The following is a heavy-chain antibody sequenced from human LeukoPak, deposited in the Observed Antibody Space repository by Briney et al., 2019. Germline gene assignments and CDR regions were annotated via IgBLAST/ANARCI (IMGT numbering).Heavy chain of an antibody. CDR3: ARLHGTHNAFDI. J-gene: IGHJ3*02. CDR2: INPNSGGT. V-gene: IGHV1-2*02. D-gene: IGHD2-21*01. Sequence: ASVQVSCKASGYTFTGYYMHWVRQAPGQGLEWMGWINPNSGGTNYAQKFQGRVTMTRDTSNSTAYMELSRLRSDDTAVYYCARLHGTHNAFDIWGQGTMVTVSS. CDR1: GYTFTGYY.